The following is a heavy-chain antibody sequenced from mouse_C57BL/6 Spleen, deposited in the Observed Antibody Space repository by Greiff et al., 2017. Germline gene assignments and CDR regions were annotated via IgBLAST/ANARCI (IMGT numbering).Heavy chain of an antibody. D-gene: IGHD2-4*01. J-gene: IGHJ3*01. V-gene: IGHV2-9-1*01. CDR2: IWTGGGT. CDR3: ARDLDYDGGLAY. Sequence: VQLQESGPGLVAPSQSLSITCTVSGFSLTSYAIRWVRQPPGQGLEWLGVIWTGGGTNYNSALNSSLSISKDNSKSQVFLKMNSLQTDDTARYDCARDLDYDGGLAYWGQGTLVTVSA. CDR1: GFSLTSYA.